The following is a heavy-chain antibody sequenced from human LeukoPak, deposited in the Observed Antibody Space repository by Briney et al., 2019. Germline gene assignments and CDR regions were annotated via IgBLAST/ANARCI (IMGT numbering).Heavy chain of an antibody. Sequence: ASVKVSCKASGYTFTSYGISWVRQAPGQGLEWMGWISTDNGNTNYAQNLQGRVTMTTDTSTSTAYMELRSLRSDDTAVYYCARAGTAVAGTRYFQHWGQGTLVIVSS. J-gene: IGHJ1*01. V-gene: IGHV1-18*01. CDR1: GYTFTSYG. D-gene: IGHD6-19*01. CDR3: ARAGTAVAGTRYFQH. CDR2: ISTDNGNT.